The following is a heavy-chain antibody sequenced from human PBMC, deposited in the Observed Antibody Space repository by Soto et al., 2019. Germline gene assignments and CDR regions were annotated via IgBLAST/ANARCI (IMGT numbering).Heavy chain of an antibody. Sequence: GGSLRLSCAASGFTVSSNYMSWVRQAPGKGLEWVSVIYSGGSTYYADSVKGRFTISRDNSKNTLYLQMNSLRAEDTAVYYCARGWGADREYDFWSGYKTYYYYYMDVWGKGTTVTVSS. CDR3: ARGWGADREYDFWSGYKTYYYYYMDV. D-gene: IGHD3-3*01. CDR1: GFTVSSNY. CDR2: IYSGGST. J-gene: IGHJ6*03. V-gene: IGHV3-66*01.